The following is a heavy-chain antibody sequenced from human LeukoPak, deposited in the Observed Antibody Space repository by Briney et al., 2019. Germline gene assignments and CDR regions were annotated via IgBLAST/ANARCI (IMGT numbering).Heavy chain of an antibody. CDR2: IYSGGST. D-gene: IGHD2-15*01. V-gene: IGHV3-53*01. CDR3: ARDRGAATKWNYYYYYMDV. J-gene: IGHJ6*03. Sequence: GGSLRLSCAASGFTVSSNYMSWVRQAPGKGLEWVSVIYSGGSTYYADSVKGRFTISRDNSKNTLYLQMNSLRAEDTAVYYCARDRGAATKWNYYYYYMDVWGKGATVTVSS. CDR1: GFTVSSNY.